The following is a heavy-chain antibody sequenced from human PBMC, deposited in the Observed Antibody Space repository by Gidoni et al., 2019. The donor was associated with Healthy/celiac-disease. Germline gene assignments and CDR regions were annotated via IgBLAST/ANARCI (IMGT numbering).Heavy chain of an antibody. Sequence: QVQLVESGGGVVQPGRSLRLSCAASGFPFSSYGMHWVRQAPGKGLEWVAVISYDGSNKYYADSVKGRFTISRDNSKNTLYLQMNSLRAEDTAVYYCAKDRNAGQWPGPWGQGTLVTVSS. CDR2: ISYDGSNK. CDR3: AKDRNAGQWPGP. D-gene: IGHD6-19*01. V-gene: IGHV3-30*18. CDR1: GFPFSSYG. J-gene: IGHJ4*02.